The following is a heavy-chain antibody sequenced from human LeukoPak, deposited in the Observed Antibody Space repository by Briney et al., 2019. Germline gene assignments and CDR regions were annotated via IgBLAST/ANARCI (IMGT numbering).Heavy chain of an antibody. J-gene: IGHJ6*03. V-gene: IGHV3-21*01. CDR2: IRSYSSYI. CDR3: ARFAEVYYYVDV. Sequence: GRSLRLSCAASGFTSSDFAIHWVRQAPGKGLEWVASIRSYSSYIHYADSVKGRFTISRDDAKKSLYLQMNSLRAEDTAVYFCARFAEVYYYVDVWGTGTTVIVSS. D-gene: IGHD2-21*01. CDR1: GFTSSDFA.